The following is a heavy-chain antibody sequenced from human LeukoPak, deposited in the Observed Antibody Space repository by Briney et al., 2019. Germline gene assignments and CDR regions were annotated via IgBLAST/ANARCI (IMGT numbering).Heavy chain of an antibody. D-gene: IGHD3-10*01. CDR2: IYYSGNT. J-gene: IGHJ6*03. CDR1: GGSISSYY. V-gene: IGHV4-59*01. CDR3: ARVMDYYYYYMDV. Sequence: SETLSLTCTVSGGSISSYYWSWIRQPPGKGLEWIGYIYYSGNTNYNPSLKSRVTISVDTSKNQFSLKLSSVTAADTAVYYCARVMDYYYYYMDVWGKGTTVTVSS.